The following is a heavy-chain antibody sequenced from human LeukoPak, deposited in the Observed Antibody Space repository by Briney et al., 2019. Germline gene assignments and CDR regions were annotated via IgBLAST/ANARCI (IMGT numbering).Heavy chain of an antibody. CDR3: ARHGETVSTMVRGVIIWGFDY. D-gene: IGHD3-10*01. CDR1: GGSISSYY. V-gene: IGHV4-59*08. Sequence: PSETLSLTRTVSGGSISSYYWSWIRQPPGKGLEWIGYIYYSGSTNYNPSLKSRVTISVDTSKNQFSLKLSSVTAADTAVYYCARHGETVSTMVRGVIIWGFDYWGQGTLVTVSS. CDR2: IYYSGST. J-gene: IGHJ4*02.